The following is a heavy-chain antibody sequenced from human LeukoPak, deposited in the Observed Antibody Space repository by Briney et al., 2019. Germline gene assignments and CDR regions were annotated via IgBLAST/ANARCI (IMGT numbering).Heavy chain of an antibody. CDR2: IYYTGSP. Sequence: SETLSLTCTVSGVSVSSTEFYWRGIRQPPGKGLQWIGNIYYTGSPYYHPSLNSRHPISVDTSENLFPLKMASVTAAHSDVFYCASLSKGRYFDYIFNNWGRGTLVTVSS. J-gene: IGHJ4*02. CDR1: GVSVSSTEFY. V-gene: IGHV4-39*01. D-gene: IGHD3-9*01. CDR3: ASLSKGRYFDYIFNN.